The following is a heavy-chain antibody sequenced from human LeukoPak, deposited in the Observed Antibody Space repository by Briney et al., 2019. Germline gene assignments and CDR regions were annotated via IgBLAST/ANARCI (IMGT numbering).Heavy chain of an antibody. CDR2: IYYSGST. D-gene: IGHD3-22*01. Sequence: SETLSLTCTVSGGSLSSYYWSWIRQPPGKGLEWIGYIYYSGSTNYNPSLKSRVTISVDTSKNQFSLKLSSVTAADTAVYYCARPGGYYYAYAFDIWGQGTMVTVSS. CDR3: ARPGGYYYAYAFDI. V-gene: IGHV4-59*01. J-gene: IGHJ3*02. CDR1: GGSLSSYY.